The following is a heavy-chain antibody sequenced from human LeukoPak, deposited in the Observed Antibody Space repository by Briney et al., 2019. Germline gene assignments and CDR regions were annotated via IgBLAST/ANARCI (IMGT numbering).Heavy chain of an antibody. CDR1: GGSISSYY. CDR3: ARTYSWFDP. J-gene: IGHJ5*02. CDR2: IYYSGST. V-gene: IGHV4-59*01. Sequence: SETLSLTCTVSGGSISSYYWSWIRQPPGKGLEWIGYIYYSGSTNYNPSLKSRVTISVDTSKNQFSLKLSSVTAADTAVYYCARTYSWFDPWGQGTLVTVSS.